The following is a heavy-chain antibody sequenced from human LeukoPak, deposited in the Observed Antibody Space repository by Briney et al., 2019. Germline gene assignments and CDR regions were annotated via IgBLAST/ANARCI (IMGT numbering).Heavy chain of an antibody. Sequence: GGSLRPSCAASGFTFSSYAMSWVRQAPGKGLEWVSLIYGSTSADYADSVKGRFTISRDTSMNTVYLQMSSLRAEDTAVYYCARLNFGDDYWGQGTLVTVSS. CDR3: ARLNFGDDY. D-gene: IGHD4-17*01. V-gene: IGHV3-66*01. J-gene: IGHJ4*02. CDR2: IYGSTSA. CDR1: GFTFSSYA.